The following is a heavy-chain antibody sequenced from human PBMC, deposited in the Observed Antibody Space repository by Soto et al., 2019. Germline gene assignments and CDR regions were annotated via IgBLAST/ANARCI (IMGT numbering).Heavy chain of an antibody. J-gene: IGHJ4*02. D-gene: IGHD3-10*01. Sequence: QVQLVESGGGVVQPGRSLRLSCAASGFTFSSYGMHWVRQAPVQGLEWVAVIWYDGSNKYYADSVKGRFTISRDNSKNTLYLQMNSLRAEETAVYYCARDLRSGSYEDYWGQGTLVTVSS. CDR2: IWYDGSNK. CDR3: ARDLRSGSYEDY. V-gene: IGHV3-33*01. CDR1: GFTFSSYG.